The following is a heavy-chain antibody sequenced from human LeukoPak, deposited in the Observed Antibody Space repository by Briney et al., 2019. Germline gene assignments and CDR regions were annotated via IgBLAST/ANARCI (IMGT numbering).Heavy chain of an antibody. CDR2: IYYSGST. V-gene: IGHV4-39*07. CDR1: GGSISSSTYY. CDR3: ARGGASSNWLDP. Sequence: SETLSLTCTVSGGSISSSTYYWGWIRQPPGKGLEWIGSIYYSGSTYYNPSLKSRVTISVDTPKNQFSLNLSSVTAADTAVYYCARGGASSNWLDPWGQGTLVTVSS. J-gene: IGHJ5*02. D-gene: IGHD4/OR15-4a*01.